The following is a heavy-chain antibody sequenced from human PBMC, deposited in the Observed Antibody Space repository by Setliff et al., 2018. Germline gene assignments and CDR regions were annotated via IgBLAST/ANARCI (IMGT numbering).Heavy chain of an antibody. CDR2: ISSSGSTI. V-gene: IGHV3-11*04. J-gene: IGHJ6*02. D-gene: IGHD5-12*01. CDR1: GFTFSDYY. CDR3: ARGSGYLTSFYYYYYGMDV. Sequence: VGSLRLSCAASGFTFSDYYMSWIRQAPGKGLEWVSYISSSGSTIYYADSVKGRFTISRDNAKNSLYLQMNSLRAEDTAVYYCARGSGYLTSFYYYYYGMDVWGQGTTVTVS.